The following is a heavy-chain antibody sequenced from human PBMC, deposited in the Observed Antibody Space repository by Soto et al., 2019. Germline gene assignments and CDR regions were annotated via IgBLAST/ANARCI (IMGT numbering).Heavy chain of an antibody. CDR1: GFTFSNSG. D-gene: IGHD6-19*01. V-gene: IGHV3-33*01. Sequence: QVQLVESGGGVVQPGTSLRLSCSASGFTFSNSGMHWVRQAPGKGLDWAAAIRYDGSREYYADSVEGRFTISRDNSNNTVYREMKGLRAEDTAVYYCAGDGWYIEDYFDYWGQGTEVTVSS. J-gene: IGHJ4*02. CDR3: AGDGWYIEDYFDY. CDR2: IRYDGSRE.